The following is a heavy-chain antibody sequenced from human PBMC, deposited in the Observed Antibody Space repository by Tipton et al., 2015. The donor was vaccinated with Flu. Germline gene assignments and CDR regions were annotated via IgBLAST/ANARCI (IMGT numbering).Heavy chain of an antibody. CDR3: AREDYDSSGYYLDY. V-gene: IGHV4-39*07. CDR1: GGSISSSSYY. Sequence: TLSLTCTVSGGSISSSSYYWGWIRQPPGKGLEWIGSIYYSGSTYYNPSLKSRVTMSVDTSKNQFSLKLSSVTAADTAVYYCAREDYDSSGYYLDYWGQGTLVTVSS. D-gene: IGHD3-22*01. CDR2: IYYSGST. J-gene: IGHJ4*02.